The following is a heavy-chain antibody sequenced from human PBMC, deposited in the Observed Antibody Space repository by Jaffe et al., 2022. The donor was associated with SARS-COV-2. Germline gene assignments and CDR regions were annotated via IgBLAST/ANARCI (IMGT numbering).Heavy chain of an antibody. CDR3: ATSSSSSWYRTRYYGMDV. CDR2: INHSGST. J-gene: IGHJ6*02. CDR1: GGSFSGYY. D-gene: IGHD6-13*01. V-gene: IGHV4-34*01. Sequence: QVQLQQWGAGLLKPSETLSLTCAVYGGSFSGYYWSWIRQPPGKGLEWIGEINHSGSTNYNPSLKSRVTISVDTSKNQFSLKLSSVTAADTAVYYCATSSSSSWYRTRYYGMDVWGQGTTVTVSS.